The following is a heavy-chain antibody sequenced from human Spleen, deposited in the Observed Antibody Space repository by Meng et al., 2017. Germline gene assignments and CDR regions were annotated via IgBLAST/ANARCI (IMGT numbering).Heavy chain of an antibody. Sequence: GSLRLSCAVYGGSFSGYYWSWIRQPPGKGLEWIGEINHSGSTHYNPSLKSRVTISVDTSKNQFSLKLSSVTAADTAVYYCARGSKVRYSYGSPQFDYWGQGTLVTVSS. CDR2: INHSGST. CDR1: GGSFSGYY. D-gene: IGHD5-18*01. CDR3: ARGSKVRYSYGSPQFDY. V-gene: IGHV4-34*01. J-gene: IGHJ4*02.